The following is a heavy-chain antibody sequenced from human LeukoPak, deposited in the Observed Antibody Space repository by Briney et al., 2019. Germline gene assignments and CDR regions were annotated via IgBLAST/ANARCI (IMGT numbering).Heavy chain of an antibody. CDR3: ARGVYIAAAQYAY. CDR1: GFTFSSYA. J-gene: IGHJ4*02. V-gene: IGHV3-23*01. D-gene: IGHD6-13*01. Sequence: PGGSLRLSCAASGFTFSSYAMSWVGRAPGKGLGWVSAISGSGGSTYYADSVKGRFTISRDNSKNTLYLQMNSLRAEDTAVYYCARGVYIAAAQYAYWGQGTLVTVSS. CDR2: ISGSGGST.